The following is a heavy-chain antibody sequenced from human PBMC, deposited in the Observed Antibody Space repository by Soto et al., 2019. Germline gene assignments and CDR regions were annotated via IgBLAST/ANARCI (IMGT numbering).Heavy chain of an antibody. CDR2: ISFSSSTI. J-gene: IGHJ5*02. CDR3: ARDLADFQPNWFDH. V-gene: IGHV3-48*02. CDR1: GFTFSSYS. Sequence: EVQLVESGGGLVQPGGSLRLSCAASGFTFSSYSMNWVRQAPGKGLEWGSYISFSSSTIDYADSVKGRFTISRDNAKNSLYLQMNSLRDEDTAVYYCARDLADFQPNWFDHWGQGTLVTVSS. D-gene: IGHD3-3*01.